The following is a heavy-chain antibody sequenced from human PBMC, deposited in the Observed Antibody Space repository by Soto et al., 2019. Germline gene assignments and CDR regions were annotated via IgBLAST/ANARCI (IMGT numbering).Heavy chain of an antibody. CDR3: VKNSGWFNT. V-gene: IGHV3-23*01. D-gene: IGHD3-10*01. CDR2: IDGSGGIT. Sequence: GGSLRLSGAASGFTFGTTDMSWVRQAPGEGLEWVSTIDGSGGITYYAGSVKGRFTISRDNSRNTVYLQMNSLRGDDTALYYCVKNSGWFNTWGQGALVTVSS. CDR1: GFTFGTTD. J-gene: IGHJ5*02.